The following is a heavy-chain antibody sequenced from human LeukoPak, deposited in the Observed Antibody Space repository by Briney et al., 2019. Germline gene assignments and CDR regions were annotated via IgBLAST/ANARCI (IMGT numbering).Heavy chain of an antibody. V-gene: IGHV4-39*01. J-gene: IGHJ4*02. CDR1: GGSVSSGSYY. CDR3: ARRVGGSYSYYFDY. CDR2: IYYSGST. Sequence: SSETLSLTCTVSGGSVSSGSYYWSWIRQPPGKGLEWIGSIYYSGSTYYNPSLKSRVTISVDTSKNQFSLKLSSVTAADTAVYYCARRVGGSYSYYFDYWGQGTLVTVSS. D-gene: IGHD1-26*01.